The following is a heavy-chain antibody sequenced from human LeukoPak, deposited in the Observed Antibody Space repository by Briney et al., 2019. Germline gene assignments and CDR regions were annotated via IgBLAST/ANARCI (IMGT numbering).Heavy chain of an antibody. CDR3: ARTGGWLSNFDF. Sequence: GGSLRLSCTASGFTFSNFWMHWVRQAPGKGLVWVSGIDTAGSATRYADSVKGRFTISRDSAKNTLFLQISSLRAEDTAVYYCARTGGWLSNFDFWGQGSLVTVSS. D-gene: IGHD5-24*01. CDR2: IDTAGSAT. J-gene: IGHJ4*02. CDR1: GFTFSNFW. V-gene: IGHV3-74*01.